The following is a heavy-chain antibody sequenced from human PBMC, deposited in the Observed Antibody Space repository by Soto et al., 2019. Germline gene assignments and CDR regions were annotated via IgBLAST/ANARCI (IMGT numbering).Heavy chain of an antibody. Sequence: ASVKVSCKASGYTFTSYAMHWVRQAPGQRLEWMGWINTGNGNTKYSQKFQGRVTITRDTSANTAYMELSSLRSEDTAVYYCAREGWEQLALIYYYYYGMDVWGQGTTVTVSS. CDR2: INTGNGNT. CDR3: AREGWEQLALIYYYYYGMDV. V-gene: IGHV1-3*04. D-gene: IGHD6-6*01. J-gene: IGHJ6*02. CDR1: GYTFTSYA.